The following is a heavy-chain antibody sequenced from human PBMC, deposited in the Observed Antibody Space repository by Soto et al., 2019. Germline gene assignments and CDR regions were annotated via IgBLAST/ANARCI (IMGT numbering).Heavy chain of an antibody. V-gene: IGHV1-69*13. Sequence: SVKVSCKASGGTFSSYAISWVRQAPGQGLEWMGGIIPIFGTANYAQKFQGRVTITADESTSTAYMELSSLRSEDTAVYYCARETIFDYVWGSYRPSYYYYGMDVWGQGTTVTVSS. CDR1: GGTFSSYA. J-gene: IGHJ6*02. CDR2: IIPIFGTA. D-gene: IGHD3-16*02. CDR3: ARETIFDYVWGSYRPSYYYYGMDV.